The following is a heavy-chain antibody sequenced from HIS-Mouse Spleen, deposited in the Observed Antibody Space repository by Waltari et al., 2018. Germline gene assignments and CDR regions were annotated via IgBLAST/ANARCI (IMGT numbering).Heavy chain of an antibody. CDR1: GDRLSTNRAP. V-gene: IGHV6-1*01. D-gene: IGHD2-8*01. CDR3: ARGYCTNGVCYDY. CDR2: TYYRSKWYN. J-gene: IGHJ4*02. Sequence: QLPQSGPGLVKPSQPLPLTCPTPGDRLSTNRAPWNCLSHPPSRGPEWLGRTYYRSKWYNDYAVSVKSRIPINPDTSKNQFSLQLNSVTPEDTAVYYCARGYCTNGVCYDYWGQGTLVTVSS.